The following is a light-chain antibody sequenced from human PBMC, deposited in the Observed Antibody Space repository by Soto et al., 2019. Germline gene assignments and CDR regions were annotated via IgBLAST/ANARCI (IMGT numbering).Light chain of an antibody. Sequence: DIQMTQSPSTLSGSVGDRVSITCRASQSISSCFACDQQKPCKAPKLLIYKASTLKSGVPSRFSGSGSGTEFTLTISSLQPDDFATYYCQRYNSYSEAFGQGTKVDIK. CDR3: QRYNSYSEA. J-gene: IGKJ1*01. CDR2: KAS. V-gene: IGKV1-5*03. CDR1: QSISSC.